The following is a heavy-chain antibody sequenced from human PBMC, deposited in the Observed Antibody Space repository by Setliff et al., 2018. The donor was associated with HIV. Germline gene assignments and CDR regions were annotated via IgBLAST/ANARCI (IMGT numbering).Heavy chain of an antibody. CDR1: AYGLTSYW. CDR2: INPGDSDT. Sequence: GESLKISCKGFAYGLTSYWIGWVRQMPGKGLEWMGIINPGDSDTRYSPSFQGQVTISVDKSISTAYLQWSSLKASDSAMYYCARQTVHTTHSLDFGSPNRDYYYGMDVWGQGTTVTVSS. J-gene: IGHJ6*02. V-gene: IGHV5-51*01. D-gene: IGHD1-1*01. CDR3: ARQTVHTTHSLDFGSPNRDYYYGMDV.